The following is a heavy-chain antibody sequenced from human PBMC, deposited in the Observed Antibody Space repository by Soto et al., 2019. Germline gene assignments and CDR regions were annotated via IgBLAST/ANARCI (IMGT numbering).Heavy chain of an antibody. Sequence: QVQLVESGGGVVQPGRSLRLSCAASGFTFSSYAMHWVRQAPGKGLEWVAVISYDGSNKYYADSVKGRFTISRDNSKNTLYVQVNSLRAEDTAVYYCARDNGYDFWSGHTLDYWGQGTLVTVSS. V-gene: IGHV3-30-3*01. CDR1: GFTFSSYA. D-gene: IGHD3-3*01. CDR3: ARDNGYDFWSGHTLDY. J-gene: IGHJ4*02. CDR2: ISYDGSNK.